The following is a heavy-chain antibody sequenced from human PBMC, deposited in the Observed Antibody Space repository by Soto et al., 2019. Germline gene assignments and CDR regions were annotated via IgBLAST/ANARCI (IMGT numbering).Heavy chain of an antibody. D-gene: IGHD3-9*01. CDR3: ARGGSNDWQVAFDI. J-gene: IGHJ3*02. Sequence: PSETLSLTCVVSGGSFSTYYYNWIRQSPGKGLEWIGEINHSGSNNCSPSLKSRVTMSLDTSKNHFSLKLTSVTAADTAVYYCARGGSNDWQVAFDIWGQGTMVTVSS. CDR2: INHSGSN. CDR1: GGSFSTYY. V-gene: IGHV4-34*01.